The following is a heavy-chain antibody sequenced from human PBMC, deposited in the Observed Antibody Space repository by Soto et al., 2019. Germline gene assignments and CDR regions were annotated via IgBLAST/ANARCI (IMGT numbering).Heavy chain of an antibody. CDR3: ARTLYDWTNHWNDIYYFDY. CDR1: GGSISSSSYY. CDR2: IYYSGST. Sequence: SETLSLTCTVSGGSISSSSYYWGWIRQPPGKGLEWIGSIYYSGSTYYNPSLKSRVTISVDTSKNQFSLKLSSVTAADTAVYYCARTLYDWTNHWNDIYYFDYWGQGTLVTAPQ. V-gene: IGHV4-39*01. J-gene: IGHJ4*02. D-gene: IGHD1-1*01.